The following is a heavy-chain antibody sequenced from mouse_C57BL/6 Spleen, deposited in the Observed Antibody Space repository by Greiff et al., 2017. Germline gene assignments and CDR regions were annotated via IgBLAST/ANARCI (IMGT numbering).Heavy chain of an antibody. J-gene: IGHJ4*01. Sequence: EVHLVESGEGLVKPGGSLKLSCAASGFTFSSYAMSWVRQTPEKRLEWVAYISSGGDYIYYADTVKGRFTISRDNARNTLYLQMSSLKSEDTAMYYCTRGGYGSSPTGFYAMDYWGQGTSVTVSS. CDR3: TRGGYGSSPTGFYAMDY. CDR2: ISSGGDYI. D-gene: IGHD1-1*01. CDR1: GFTFSSYA. V-gene: IGHV5-9-1*02.